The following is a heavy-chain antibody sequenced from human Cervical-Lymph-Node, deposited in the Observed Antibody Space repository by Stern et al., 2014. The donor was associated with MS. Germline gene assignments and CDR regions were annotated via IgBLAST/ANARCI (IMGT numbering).Heavy chain of an antibody. V-gene: IGHV5-51*01. J-gene: IGHJ4*02. CDR3: ARQRYFDY. Sequence: EVQLVQSGPEVKRPGESLKISCQASGYTFTSYWIGWVRPMPGKGRGWVAIIFPGGPDIKYSPPFQGQVPISADKSSSTAYLQWNNLKASDTAIYYCARQRYFDYWGQGTLVTVSS. CDR2: IFPGGPDI. CDR1: GYTFTSYW.